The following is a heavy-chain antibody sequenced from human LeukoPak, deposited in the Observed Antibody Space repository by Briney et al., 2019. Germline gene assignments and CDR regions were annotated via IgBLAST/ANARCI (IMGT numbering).Heavy chain of an antibody. V-gene: IGHV4-31*03. CDR3: ARLFASGGYYCLDY. CDR2: VYYYRGST. CDR1: GGSINTGGNY. Sequence: SQTLSLTCTVSGGSINTGGNYWSWIRQHPGKGLEWIGDVYYYRGSTHYTPSLKSRLTISIDTSKNQFSLRLSSVTAADTAVYFCARLFASGGYYCLDYWGQGTLVTVSS. J-gene: IGHJ4*02. D-gene: IGHD3-22*01.